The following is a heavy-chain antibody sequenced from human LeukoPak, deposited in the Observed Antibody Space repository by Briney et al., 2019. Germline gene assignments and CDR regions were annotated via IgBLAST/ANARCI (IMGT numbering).Heavy chain of an antibody. CDR1: RFTFSSYW. D-gene: IGHD6-13*01. V-gene: IGHV3-74*01. CDR2: INSDGSST. CDR3: ARVAVSSSWYSDY. Sequence: GGSLRLSCAASRFTFSSYWMHWVRQAPGKGLVWVSRINSDGSSTTYADSVKGRFTISRDNAKNTLYLQMNSLRVEDTAVYYCARVAVSSSWYSDYWGQGTLVTVSS. J-gene: IGHJ4*02.